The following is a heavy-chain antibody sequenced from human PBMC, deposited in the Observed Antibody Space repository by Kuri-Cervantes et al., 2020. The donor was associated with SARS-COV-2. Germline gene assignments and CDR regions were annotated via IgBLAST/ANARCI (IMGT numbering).Heavy chain of an antibody. CDR3: ARSRLGYCSSTSCYLDAFDI. CDR2: VYSSDART. Sequence: GESLKISCAASGFSLSNYAMSWVRQAPGRGLEWVAVVYSSDARTYYADSAKGRFSVSRDNSKNTVYLQLNSLRAEDTAVYYCARSRLGYCSSTSCYLDAFDIWGQGTMVTVSS. V-gene: IGHV3-23*05. D-gene: IGHD2-2*01. J-gene: IGHJ3*02. CDR1: GFSLSNYA.